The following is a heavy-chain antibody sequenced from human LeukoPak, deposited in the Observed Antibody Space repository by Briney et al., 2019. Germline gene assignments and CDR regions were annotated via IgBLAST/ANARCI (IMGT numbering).Heavy chain of an antibody. D-gene: IGHD3-3*01. CDR1: GFDFSSNW. CDR3: AKDHYWSIDY. J-gene: IGHJ4*02. CDR2: IKGDGISA. Sequence: GGSLRLSCAASGFDFSSNWMHWVRHAPGQGLVWVSRIKGDGISANYADSVKGRFTISRDIAKNTLYLQMNSLRAEDTGVYYCAKDHYWSIDYWGRGTLVTVSS. V-gene: IGHV3-74*01.